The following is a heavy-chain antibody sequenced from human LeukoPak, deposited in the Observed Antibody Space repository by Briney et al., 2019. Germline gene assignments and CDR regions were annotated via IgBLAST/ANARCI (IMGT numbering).Heavy chain of an antibody. J-gene: IGHJ4*02. V-gene: IGHV1-2*02. Sequence: ASVKVSCKASGYTFTDYYIHWVRQAPGQGLEWMGWINPNSGGTNYAQKFQGRVTMTRDTSVSTAYMELSGLRSDDTAIYYCSRLWFTGISMVREEVDHWGQGTLVTVSS. D-gene: IGHD3-10*01. CDR1: GYTFTDYY. CDR3: SRLWFTGISMVREEVDH. CDR2: INPNSGGT.